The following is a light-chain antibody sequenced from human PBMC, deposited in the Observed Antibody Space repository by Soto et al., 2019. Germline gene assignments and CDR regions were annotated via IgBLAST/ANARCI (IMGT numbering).Light chain of an antibody. V-gene: IGKV3D-15*01. CDR3: QQYNNWPPT. CDR1: QSVSGN. Sequence: EIVMTQSPATLSVSPGERATLSCRASQSVSGNLAWYQQKPGQAPRRLIYGASTRDTGIPARFSGSGSGTEFTLTISSLQSEEFAVYYCQQYNNWPPTFGQGTKVEIK. J-gene: IGKJ1*01. CDR2: GAS.